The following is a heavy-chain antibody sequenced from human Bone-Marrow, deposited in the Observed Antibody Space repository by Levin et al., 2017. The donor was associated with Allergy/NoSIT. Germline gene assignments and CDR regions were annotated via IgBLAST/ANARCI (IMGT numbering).Heavy chain of an antibody. CDR2: IYYSGGT. V-gene: IGHV4-59*01. D-gene: IGHD6-13*01. CDR3: ARGLSGTPPFFDH. Sequence: SQTLSLTCTVSGGSISSSYWSWIRQPPGKGLEWIGYIYYSGGTNYIPSLKSRVTISVDTSKNQFSLKMSSVTAADTAVYYCARGLSGTPPFFDHWGQGTLVTVSS. J-gene: IGHJ4*02. CDR1: GGSISSSY.